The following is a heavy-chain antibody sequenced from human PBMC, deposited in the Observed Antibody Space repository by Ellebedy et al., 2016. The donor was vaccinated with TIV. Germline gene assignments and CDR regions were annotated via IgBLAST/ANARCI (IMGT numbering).Heavy chain of an antibody. CDR3: VISGYESRYFDY. D-gene: IGHD5-12*01. J-gene: IGHJ4*02. V-gene: IGHV1-69*13. Sequence: SVKVSCXASGGTFSSYAISWVRQAPGQGLEWMGGIIPIFGTANYAQKFQGRVTITADESTSTAYMELSSLRSEDTAVYYCVISGYESRYFDYWGQGTLVTVSS. CDR1: GGTFSSYA. CDR2: IIPIFGTA.